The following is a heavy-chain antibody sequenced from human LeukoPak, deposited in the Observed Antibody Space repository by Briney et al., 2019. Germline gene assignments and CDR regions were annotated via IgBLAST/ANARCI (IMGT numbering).Heavy chain of an antibody. D-gene: IGHD3-9*01. V-gene: IGHV3-23*01. CDR2: ISGSGGST. CDR3: AKVVLRYFDWSGRGNWFDP. Sequence: GGSLRLSCAASGFTFSSYGMNWFRQAPGKGLEWVSAISGSGGSTYYADSVKGRFTISRDNSKNTLYLQMNSLRAEDTAVYYCAKVVLRYFDWSGRGNWFDPWGQGTLVTVSS. CDR1: GFTFSSYG. J-gene: IGHJ5*02.